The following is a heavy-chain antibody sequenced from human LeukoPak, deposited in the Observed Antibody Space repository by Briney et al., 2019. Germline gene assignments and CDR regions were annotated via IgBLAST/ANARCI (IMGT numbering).Heavy chain of an antibody. CDR1: GFTFSSFA. CDR3: ARDTSWEDVVVTALDY. D-gene: IGHD2-21*02. J-gene: IGHJ4*02. Sequence: GGSLRVSCAASGFTFSSFAMHWVRQAPGKGLEWVAFISYDGSNQSYTDSVKGRFTISRDNSKNTLNLQVNSLRPEDTAVYYCARDTSWEDVVVTALDYWGQGTLVTVSS. V-gene: IGHV3-30*04. CDR2: ISYDGSNQ.